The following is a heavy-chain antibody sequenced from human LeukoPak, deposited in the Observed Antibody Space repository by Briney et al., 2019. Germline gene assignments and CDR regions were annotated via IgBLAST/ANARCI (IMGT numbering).Heavy chain of an antibody. CDR2: ISSGGTTM. Sequence: GGSLRLSCAASGFTFSSHNMNWVRQAPGKGLEWVSYISSGGTTMQYADSVKGRFTISRDNAENSLYLQMNSLRDEDTAVYYCARNYDYWGQGTPVTVSS. D-gene: IGHD1-7*01. V-gene: IGHV3-48*02. CDR3: ARNYDY. CDR1: GFTFSSHN. J-gene: IGHJ4*02.